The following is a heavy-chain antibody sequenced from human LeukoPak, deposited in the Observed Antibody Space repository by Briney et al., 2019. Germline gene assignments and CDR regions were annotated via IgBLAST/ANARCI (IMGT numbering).Heavy chain of an antibody. J-gene: IGHJ6*02. CDR3: ARLYGDYANTMDV. CDR2: ISRSGSAI. CDR1: GFTFSSYE. D-gene: IGHD4-17*01. V-gene: IGHV3-48*03. Sequence: PGGSLRLSCAASGFTFSSYEMIWLRQAPGKGLEWISYISRSGSAIYYADSVKGRFTISRDNARNSLYLQINSLRAEDTALYYCARLYGDYANTMDVWGQGTTVTVSS.